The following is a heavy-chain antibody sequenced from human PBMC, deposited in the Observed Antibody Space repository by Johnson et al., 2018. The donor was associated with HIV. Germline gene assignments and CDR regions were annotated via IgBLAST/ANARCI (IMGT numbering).Heavy chain of an antibody. D-gene: IGHD6-6*01. CDR1: GFTFSSYG. V-gene: IGHV3-9*01. J-gene: IGHJ3*02. CDR3: ARESLLITPRRDDAFDI. CDR2: ISWNSGSI. Sequence: VQLVESGGGVVQPGGSLRLSCATSGFTFSSYGMHWVRQAPGKGLEWVSGISWNSGSIGYADSVKGRFTISRDNAKNSLYLQMNSLTAEDTALYYCARESLLITPRRDDAFDIWGQGTMVTVSS.